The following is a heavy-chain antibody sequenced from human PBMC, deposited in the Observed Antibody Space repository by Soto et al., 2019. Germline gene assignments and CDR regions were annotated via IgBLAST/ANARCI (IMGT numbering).Heavy chain of an antibody. V-gene: IGHV3-23*01. Sequence: EVQLLESGGGLVQPGGSLRLSCAASGFTFSNYAMSWVRQAPGKGLEWVSGISGGGGSSYYADSVKGRFTISRDNSKNRLYIQMNSLRAEDTAVDYCAHNCGVDCHSDFFYWGRGTLVIVSS. CDR3: AHNCGVDCHSDFFY. J-gene: IGHJ4*02. D-gene: IGHD2-21*02. CDR2: ISGGGGSS. CDR1: GFTFSNYA.